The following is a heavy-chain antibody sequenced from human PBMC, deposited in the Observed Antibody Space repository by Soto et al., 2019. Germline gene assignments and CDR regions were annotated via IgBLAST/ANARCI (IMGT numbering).Heavy chain of an antibody. V-gene: IGHV4-59*06. CDR1: GGSISSYL. CDR2: IDGSGYT. CDR3: ARKQAGFFYGIDY. D-gene: IGHD3-3*01. J-gene: IGHJ4*02. Sequence: SETLSLTCTVSGGSISSYLWSWIRQYPGKGLEWLGYIDGSGYTFYNPSLQSRLTLSMDTSKNQFSLKLSSATAADTAVYFCARKQAGFFYGIDYWGQGTLVTVSS.